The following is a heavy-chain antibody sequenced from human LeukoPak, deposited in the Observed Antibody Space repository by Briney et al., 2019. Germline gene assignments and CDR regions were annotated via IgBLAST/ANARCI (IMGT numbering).Heavy chain of an antibody. CDR1: GFTVSSNY. J-gene: IGHJ4*02. Sequence: GGSLRLSCAASGFTVSSNYMSWVRQAPGKGLEWVSVIYSGGSTYYADSVKGRFTISRDNSKNTLYLQMNSLRAEDTAAYYCARGDYGDFYYFDYWGQGTLVTVSS. V-gene: IGHV3-66*01. CDR2: IYSGGST. D-gene: IGHD4-17*01. CDR3: ARGDYGDFYYFDY.